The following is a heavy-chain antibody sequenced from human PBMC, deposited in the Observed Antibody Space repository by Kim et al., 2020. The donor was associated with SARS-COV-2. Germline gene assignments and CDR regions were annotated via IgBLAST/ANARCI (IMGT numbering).Heavy chain of an antibody. Sequence: GGSLRLSCAASGFTFSSYAMSWARQAPGKGLEWVSTISDSGARTHYADSVRGRFTISRDNSKSTLFLQMNSLRAEDTAVYYCEDSDYWGQGSLVTVSS. J-gene: IGHJ4*02. CDR3: EDSDY. V-gene: IGHV3-23*01. CDR2: ISDSGART. CDR1: GFTFSSYA.